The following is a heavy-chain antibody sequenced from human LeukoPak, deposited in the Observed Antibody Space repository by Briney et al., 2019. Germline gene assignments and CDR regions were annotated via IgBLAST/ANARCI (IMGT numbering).Heavy chain of an antibody. D-gene: IGHD5-12*01. CDR1: GGSFSGYY. J-gene: IGHJ3*02. Sequence: TSETLSLTCAVYGGSFSGYYWSWIRQPPGKGLEWIGEINHSGSTNYNPSLKSRVTISVDTSKNQFSLKLSSVTAADTAVYYCARGYSGYALPFDIWGQGTMVTVSS. CDR3: ARGYSGYALPFDI. V-gene: IGHV4-34*01. CDR2: INHSGST.